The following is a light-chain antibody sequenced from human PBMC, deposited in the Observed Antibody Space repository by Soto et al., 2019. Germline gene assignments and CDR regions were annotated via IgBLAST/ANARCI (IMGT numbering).Light chain of an antibody. J-gene: IGLJ1*01. CDR2: DVS. CDR1: SSDVGGYNY. V-gene: IGLV2-11*01. CDR3: CSYATGSAYV. Sequence: QSVLTQPLSVSGSPGQSVTISCTGTSSDVGGYNYVSWYQQHPGKAPKLMIYDVSKRPSGVPDRFSGSKSGNTASLTISGLQAEDEADYYCCSYATGSAYVFGPGTKVTVL.